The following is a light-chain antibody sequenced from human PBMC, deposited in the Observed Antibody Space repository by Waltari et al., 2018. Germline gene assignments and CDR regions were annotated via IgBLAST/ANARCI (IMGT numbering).Light chain of an antibody. J-gene: IGLJ3*02. CDR2: ANSDGRH. V-gene: IGLV4-69*01. Sequence: QLVLTQSPSASAPLGASVKLTCPLSSGHSSNVIAGHPQQAENGRRSLMKANSDGRHSNGDKIPVRISGSSAGAVRYLTIASRQAEDETDYYCQIGGDGTWVFGGGTKLTVL. CDR1: SGHSSNV. CDR3: QIGGDGTWV.